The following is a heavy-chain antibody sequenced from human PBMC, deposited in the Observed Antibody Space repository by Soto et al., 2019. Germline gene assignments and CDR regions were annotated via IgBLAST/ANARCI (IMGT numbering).Heavy chain of an antibody. V-gene: IGHV1-8*01. CDR3: ARRRYRSSWYYYYYYGMDV. CDR2: MNPNSGNT. D-gene: IGHD6-13*01. Sequence: QVQLVQSGAEVKKPGASVKVSCKASGYTFTSYDINWVRQATGQGREWMGWMNPNSGNTGYAQKFQGRVTMTRNTSISTAYMELSSLRSEDTAVYYCARRRYRSSWYYYYYYGMDVWGQGPTVTVSS. J-gene: IGHJ6*02. CDR1: GYTFTSYD.